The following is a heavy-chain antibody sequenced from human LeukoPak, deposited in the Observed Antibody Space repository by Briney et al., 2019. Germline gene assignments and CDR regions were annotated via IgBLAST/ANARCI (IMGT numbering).Heavy chain of an antibody. V-gene: IGHV3-7*01. CDR2: IKQDGSEK. CDR3: VRWATSFDF. J-gene: IGHJ4*02. D-gene: IGHD6-6*01. CDR1: GFTFSNYW. Sequence: GGSLRLSCAAPGFTFSNYWMSWVRQAPGRGLEWVANIKQDGSEKYYVDSVTGRFTISRDNAKNSLYLQMNSLRPEDTAVYYCVRWATSFDFWGQGTLVTVSS.